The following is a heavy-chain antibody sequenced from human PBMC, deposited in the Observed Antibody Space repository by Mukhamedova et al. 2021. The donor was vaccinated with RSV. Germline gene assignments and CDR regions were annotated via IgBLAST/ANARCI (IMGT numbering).Heavy chain of an antibody. D-gene: IGHD5-12*01. J-gene: IGHJ5*01. CDR3: ARFSGYDYYIWLAC. CDR2: GST. V-gene: IGHV3-53*01. Sequence: GSTYYADSVRARFTISTDNSKTTLYLQLNRLRAEDMAVYYCARFSGYDYYIWLACWGQGTLVTVSS.